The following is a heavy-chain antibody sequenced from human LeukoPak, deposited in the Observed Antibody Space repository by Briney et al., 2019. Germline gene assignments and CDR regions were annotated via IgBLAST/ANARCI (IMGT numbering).Heavy chain of an antibody. CDR2: IKQDGSEK. CDR3: AREWPNSSSLSSFDS. D-gene: IGHD6-13*01. V-gene: IGHV3-7*01. Sequence: GGSLRLSCAASGFTLSSYWMSWVRQAPGKGLEWVANIKQDGSEKYYVDSVKGRFTISRDNVKNSLYLQMNSLRAEDTAVYYCAREWPNSSSLSSFDSWGQGTLVTVSS. CDR1: GFTLSSYW. J-gene: IGHJ4*02.